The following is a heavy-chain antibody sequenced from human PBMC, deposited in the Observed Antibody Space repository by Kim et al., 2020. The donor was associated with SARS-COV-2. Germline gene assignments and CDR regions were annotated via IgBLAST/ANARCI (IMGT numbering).Heavy chain of an antibody. Sequence: ASVKVSCKDSGYTFTRYGISWVRQAPGQGLEWIGWISAYIGNTNYAQKLQGRVTMTTDTSTRTAYMQLRSLRSDDTAVNSCVSGAGYSSSWYYYYGMDLWGKGTTVNVSS. D-gene: IGHD6-13*01. CDR3: VSGAGYSSSWYYYYGMDL. CDR2: ISAYIGNT. CDR1: GYTFTRYG. J-gene: IGHJ6*04. V-gene: IGHV1-18*01.